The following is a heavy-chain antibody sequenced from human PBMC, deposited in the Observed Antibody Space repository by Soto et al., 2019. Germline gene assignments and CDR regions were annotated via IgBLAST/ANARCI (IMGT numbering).Heavy chain of an antibody. CDR3: XGCITGTMDAFDI. J-gene: IGHJ3*02. Sequence: QVQLVESGGGVVQPGRSLRLSCAASGFTFSSYGMHWVRQAPGKGLEWVAVIWYDGSNKYYADSVKGRFTISRDNSKNTLYLQMNSLRAEDTXXXXXXGCITGTMDAFDIWGQGTMVTVSS. CDR1: GFTFSSYG. V-gene: IGHV3-33*01. D-gene: IGHD1-7*01. CDR2: IWYDGSNK.